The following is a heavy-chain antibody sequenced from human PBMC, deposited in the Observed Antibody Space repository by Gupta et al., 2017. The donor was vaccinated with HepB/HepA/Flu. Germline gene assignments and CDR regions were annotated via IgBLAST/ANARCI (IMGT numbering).Heavy chain of an antibody. CDR2: INRDGSNT. CDR3: VGYCPSGSCPEFVY. V-gene: IGHV3-74*03. Sequence: EVLMTESGGGLVQPRGSLRLSCPAPGFTFHWQHWVRQAPGKGLVWVSRINRDGSNTAYADSVKGRCTISRDNAKNTLYLQMNSLRAEDTAVYYCVGYCPSGSCPEFVYWGQGALVTVSS. J-gene: IGHJ4*02. D-gene: IGHD2-15*01. CDR1: GFTFHW.